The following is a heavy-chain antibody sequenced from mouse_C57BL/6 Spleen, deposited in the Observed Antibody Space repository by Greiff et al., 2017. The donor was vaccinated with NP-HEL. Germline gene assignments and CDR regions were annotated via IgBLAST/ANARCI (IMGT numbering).Heavy chain of an antibody. J-gene: IGHJ2*01. CDR2: LYPGGGYT. Sequence: VKLQESGAELVRPGTSVKMSCKASGYTFTNYWIGWAKQRPGHGLEWIGDLYPGGGYTNYNEKFKGKATLTADKSSSTAYMQFSSLTSEDSAIYYCARTYDYDWPYYFDYWGQGTTLTVSS. CDR1: GYTFTNYW. V-gene: IGHV1-63*01. D-gene: IGHD2-4*01. CDR3: ARTYDYDWPYYFDY.